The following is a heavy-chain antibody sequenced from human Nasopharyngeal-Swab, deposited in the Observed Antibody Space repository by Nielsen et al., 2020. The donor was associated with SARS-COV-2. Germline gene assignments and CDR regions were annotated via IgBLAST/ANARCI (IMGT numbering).Heavy chain of an antibody. V-gene: IGHV2-5*02. CDR2: IYWDDDK. J-gene: IGHJ5*02. CDR3: AHNQHWGGYEQQWLVPADWFDP. CDR1: GFSLSTSGVG. D-gene: IGHD6-19*01. Sequence: SGPTLVKPTQTLTLTCTFSGFSLSTSGVGVGWIRQPPGKALEWLALIYWDDDKRYSPSLKSRLTITMDTSKNQVVLTMTNMDPVDTATYYCAHNQHWGGYEQQWLVPADWFDPWGQGTLVTVSS.